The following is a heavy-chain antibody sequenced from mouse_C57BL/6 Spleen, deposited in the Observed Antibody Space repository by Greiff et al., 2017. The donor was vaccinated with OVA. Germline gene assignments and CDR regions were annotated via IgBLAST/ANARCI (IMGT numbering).Heavy chain of an antibody. J-gene: IGHJ4*01. V-gene: IGHV1-55*01. CDR1: GYTFTSYW. Sequence: QVQLQQPGAELVKPGASVKMSCKASGYTFTSYWITWVKQRPGQGLEWIGDIYPGSGSTNYNEKFKSKATLTVDTSSSTAYMQLSSLTSEDSAVYYCAREGVTTVVGAMDYWGQGTSVTGSS. CDR3: AREGVTTVVGAMDY. D-gene: IGHD1-1*01. CDR2: IYPGSGST.